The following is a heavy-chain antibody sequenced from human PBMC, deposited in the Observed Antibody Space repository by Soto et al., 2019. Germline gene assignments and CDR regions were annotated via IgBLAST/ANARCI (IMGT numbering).Heavy chain of an antibody. CDR1: GFTFSSYS. J-gene: IGHJ1*01. V-gene: IGHV3-21*01. CDR3: ARDPSDLWEPDQYFPH. Sequence: EVQLVESGGGLVKPGGSLTLSCAASGFTFSSYSMNWVRQAPGKGLEWVSSISSSSRHIYYADSVKGRLTISRDNAKNSLYLQMNRLRAEDTAMYFCARDPSDLWEPDQYFPHWGQGTLVAVSS. CDR2: ISSSSRHI. D-gene: IGHD1-26*01.